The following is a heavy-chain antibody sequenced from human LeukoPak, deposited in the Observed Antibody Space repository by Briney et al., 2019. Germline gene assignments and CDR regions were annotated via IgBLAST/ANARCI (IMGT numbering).Heavy chain of an antibody. J-gene: IGHJ4*02. CDR2: ISGSDGGT. Sequence: GGSLRLSCAASGFTFSSYAMGWVRQAPGKGLEWVSSISGSDGGTYYTDSVKGRFTISRDNSKNALYLQMNSLRVEDTAVYYCAIDPNWGTHSWGQGVLVTVSS. D-gene: IGHD7-27*01. V-gene: IGHV3-23*01. CDR1: GFTFSSYA. CDR3: AIDPNWGTHS.